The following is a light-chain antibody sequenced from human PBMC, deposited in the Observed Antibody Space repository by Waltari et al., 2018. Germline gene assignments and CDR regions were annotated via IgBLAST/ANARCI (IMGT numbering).Light chain of an antibody. V-gene: IGLV2-23*01. Sequence: QSALTQPASVSGSPGQSITIPCTGGSNNFGNSSLISWYQQHPGKAPKLVIFEGSKRPSGVSDRFSGSHSDNSASLTISGLQAEDEADYYCCSYGGRTTIFGGGTRLTVL. CDR1: SNNFGNSSL. J-gene: IGLJ2*01. CDR2: EGS. CDR3: CSYGGRTTI.